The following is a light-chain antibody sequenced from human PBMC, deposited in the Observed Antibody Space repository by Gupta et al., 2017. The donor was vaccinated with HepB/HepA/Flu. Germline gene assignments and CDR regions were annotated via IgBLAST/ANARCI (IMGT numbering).Light chain of an antibody. J-gene: IGLJ2*01. Sequence: QSALTQPPSASGSPGQSVTISCTGTRSDVGGYNYVSWYQQHPGKAPKPMIYEVTKRPSGVPDRFSGSKSGNTASLTVSGRQAEDEADYYCSSYAGSNNWGVFGGGTKLTVL. CDR1: RSDVGGYNY. CDR3: SSYAGSNNWGV. CDR2: EVT. V-gene: IGLV2-8*01.